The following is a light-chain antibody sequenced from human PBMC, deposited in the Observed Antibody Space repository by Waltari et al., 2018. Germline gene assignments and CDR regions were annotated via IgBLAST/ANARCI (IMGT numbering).Light chain of an antibody. CDR1: PRVSSY. CDR2: GSS. Sequence: EIVLTQSPATLSLSPGERATLSGRASPRVSSYLAWYQLKPGQAPRLLIYGSSNRATGIPARFSGSASGTDFTLTINSVEPEDFAVYYCLQSSNWYTFGQGTKLEIK. J-gene: IGKJ2*01. CDR3: LQSSNWYT. V-gene: IGKV3-11*01.